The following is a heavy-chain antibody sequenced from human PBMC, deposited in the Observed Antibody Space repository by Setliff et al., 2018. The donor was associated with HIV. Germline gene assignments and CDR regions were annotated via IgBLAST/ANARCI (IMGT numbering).Heavy chain of an antibody. V-gene: IGHV4-59*08. CDR1: GDSIRGYY. D-gene: IGHD5-12*01. Sequence: ETLSLTCTVSGDSIRGYYWSWIRQPPGKGLEWMGYVFYTGFAAYNPSLKSRLTISVDTPKSQFSLTLTSVTAADTAVYYCARQMPIPGIAITPVDYWGQGALVTVSS. J-gene: IGHJ4*02. CDR2: VFYTGFA. CDR3: ARQMPIPGIAITPVDY.